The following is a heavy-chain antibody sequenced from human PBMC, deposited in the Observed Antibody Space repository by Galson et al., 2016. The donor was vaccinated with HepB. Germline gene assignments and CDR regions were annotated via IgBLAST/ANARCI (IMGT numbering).Heavy chain of an antibody. D-gene: IGHD3-22*01. J-gene: IGHJ4*02. CDR1: GSTFSSYG. Sequence: SLRLSCAASGSTFSSYGMHWVRQAPGKGLEWVAVIWYDGSNKYYADSVKGRFTISRDNSKNTLYLQMNSLRAEDTAVYYCARGGFKEYYDSSGYYLDYWGQGTLVTVSS. CDR3: ARGGFKEYYDSSGYYLDY. V-gene: IGHV3-33*01. CDR2: IWYDGSNK.